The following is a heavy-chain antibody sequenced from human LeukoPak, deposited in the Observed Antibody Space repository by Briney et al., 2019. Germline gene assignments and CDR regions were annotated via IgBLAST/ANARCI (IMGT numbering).Heavy chain of an antibody. D-gene: IGHD2-15*01. CDR1: GYTFTSYY. V-gene: IGHV1-46*01. Sequence: GASVKVSCKASGYTFTSYYIHWVRQAPGQGLEWMGVINPSGGGTSYAQKFQGRVTMTRDTSTSTVYMDLRGLRSEDTSVYFCARELVAVPSNWFDPWGQGTLVTVSS. CDR3: ARELVAVPSNWFDP. CDR2: INPSGGGT. J-gene: IGHJ5*02.